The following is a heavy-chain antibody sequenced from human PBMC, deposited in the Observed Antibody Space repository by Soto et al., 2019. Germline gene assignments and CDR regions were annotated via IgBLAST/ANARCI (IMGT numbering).Heavy chain of an antibody. CDR3: ARGGVEIVDTAMAQYYFDY. CDR1: GGTFSSYA. CDR2: IIPIFGTA. Sequence: SVKVSCKASGGTFSSYAISWVRQAPGQGLEWMGGIIPIFGTANYAQKFQGRVTITADESTSTAYMELSSLRSEDTAVYYCARGGVEIVDTAMAQYYFDYWGQGTLVTVSS. V-gene: IGHV1-69*13. J-gene: IGHJ4*02. D-gene: IGHD5-18*01.